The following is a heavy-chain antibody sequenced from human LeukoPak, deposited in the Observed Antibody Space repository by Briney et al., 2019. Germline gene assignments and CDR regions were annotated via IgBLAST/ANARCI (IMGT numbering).Heavy chain of an antibody. D-gene: IGHD3-22*01. CDR1: GFTFSSYG. J-gene: IGHJ4*02. V-gene: IGHV3-33*01. CDR2: IWYDGSNK. CDR3: ARDTPYYYDSSGYTDY. Sequence: GGSLRLSCAASGFTFSSYGMHWVRQAPGKGLEWVALIWYDGSNKYYADSVKGRFTISRDNSKNTLYLQMNSLRAEDTAVYYCARDTPYYYDSSGYTDYWGQGTLVTVSS.